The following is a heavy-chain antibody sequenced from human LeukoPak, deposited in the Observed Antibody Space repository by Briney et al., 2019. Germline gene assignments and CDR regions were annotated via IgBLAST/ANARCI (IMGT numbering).Heavy chain of an antibody. CDR2: IYYSGST. CDR1: GGSISSGDYY. D-gene: IGHD3-22*01. Sequence: SETLSLTCTVSGGSISSGDYYWRWIRQPPGKGLEWIGYIYYSGSTYYNPSLKSRVTISVDTSKNQFSLKLSSVTAADTAVYYCARDRAHYYDSSGYAGWFDPWGQGTLVTVSS. J-gene: IGHJ5*02. CDR3: ARDRAHYYDSSGYAGWFDP. V-gene: IGHV4-30-4*01.